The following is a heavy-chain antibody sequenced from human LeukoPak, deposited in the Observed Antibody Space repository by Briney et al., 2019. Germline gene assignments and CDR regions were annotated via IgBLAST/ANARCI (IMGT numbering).Heavy chain of an antibody. CDR1: GYTFTGYY. V-gene: IGHV1-2*02. CDR3: ARGTMVRGVRQNWFDP. D-gene: IGHD3-10*01. Sequence: ASVKVSCKASGYTFTGYYMHWVRQAHGQGVEWMGWINPNSGGTNYAQKFQGRVTMTRYTSISTAYMELSRLRSDDTAVYYCARGTMVRGVRQNWFDPWGQGTLVTVSS. CDR2: INPNSGGT. J-gene: IGHJ5*02.